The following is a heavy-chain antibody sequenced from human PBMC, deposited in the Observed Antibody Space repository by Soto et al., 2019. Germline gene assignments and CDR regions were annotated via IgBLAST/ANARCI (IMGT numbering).Heavy chain of an antibody. V-gene: IGHV4-61*01. CDR2: IYYSGST. J-gene: IGHJ5*02. D-gene: IGHD6-13*01. CDR3: ARGPSSSWTLDP. CDR1: GGSVSSGSYY. Sequence: PSETLSLTCTVSGGSVSSGSYYWSWIRQPPGKGLEWIGYIYYSGSTNYNPSLKSRVTISVDTSKNQFSLKLSSVTAADTAVYYCARGPSSSWTLDPWGQGTLVTVSS.